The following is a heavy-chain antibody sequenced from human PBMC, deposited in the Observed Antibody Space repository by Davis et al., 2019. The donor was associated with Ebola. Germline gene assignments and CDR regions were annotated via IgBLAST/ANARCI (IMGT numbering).Heavy chain of an antibody. CDR2: ISYDGSNK. V-gene: IGHV3-30-3*01. Sequence: PGGSLRLSCAASGFTFSGSAMHRVRQAPGKGLEWVAVISYDGSNKYYADSVKGRFTISRDNSKNTLYLQMNSLRAEDTAVYYCARDHVLDTAMVNYYYYGMDVWGQGTTVTASS. CDR3: ARDHVLDTAMVNYYYYGMDV. D-gene: IGHD5-18*01. CDR1: GFTFSGSA. J-gene: IGHJ6*02.